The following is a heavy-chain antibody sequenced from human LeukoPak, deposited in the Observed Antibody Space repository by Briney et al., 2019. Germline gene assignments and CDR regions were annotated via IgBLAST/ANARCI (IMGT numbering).Heavy chain of an antibody. CDR1: GYTFTSYA. J-gene: IGHJ4*02. V-gene: IGHV1-18*01. Sequence: ASVKVSCKASGYTFTSYAMNWVRQAPGQGLEWMGWISAYNGSTNYAQNLQGRVTMTTDTSTSTAYMELRSLRSDDTAMYYCARMEMATAIFDYWGQGTLVTVSS. D-gene: IGHD5-24*01. CDR3: ARMEMATAIFDY. CDR2: ISAYNGST.